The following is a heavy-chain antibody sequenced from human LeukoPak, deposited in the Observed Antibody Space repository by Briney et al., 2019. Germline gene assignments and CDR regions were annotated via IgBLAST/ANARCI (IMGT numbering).Heavy chain of an antibody. Sequence: SETLSLTCTVSGGSIRNYSCSWIRQPPGRGLEWIGHISYTGSTNYTPSLKTRVTISVDTSNNQFSLKLSSVSAADTAVYYCARPHPLYGSGSYVSWGQGTLVTVSS. J-gene: IGHJ5*02. V-gene: IGHV4-59*08. D-gene: IGHD3-10*01. CDR2: ISYTGST. CDR1: GGSIRNYS. CDR3: ARPHPLYGSGSYVS.